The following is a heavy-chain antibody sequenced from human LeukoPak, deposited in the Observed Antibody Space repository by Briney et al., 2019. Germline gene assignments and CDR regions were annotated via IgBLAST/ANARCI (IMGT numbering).Heavy chain of an antibody. CDR3: ARGYVYFAY. CDR2: ISDSGGST. Sequence: GGSLRLSCAASGFTFSSYAMTRVRQAPGKGLEWVSTISDSGGSTYYADSVTGRFTISRDNSKSTLYLQMNSLRAEDTAVYYCARGYVYFAYWGQGTLVTVSS. D-gene: IGHD3-16*01. J-gene: IGHJ4*02. CDR1: GFTFSSYA. V-gene: IGHV3-23*01.